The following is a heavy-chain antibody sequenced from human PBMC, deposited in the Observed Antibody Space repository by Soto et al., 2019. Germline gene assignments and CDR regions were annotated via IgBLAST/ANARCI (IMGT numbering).Heavy chain of an antibody. J-gene: IGHJ4*02. V-gene: IGHV4-59*01. D-gene: IGHD3-9*01. CDR1: VGSISSYY. CDR3: ARVSYDILTGYPEYYFDY. Sequence: PSETLSLTCTVSVGSISSYYWSWIRQPPGKELELIGYIYYSGSTNYNPSLKSRVTISVDTSKNQFSLKLSSVTAADTAVYYCARVSYDILTGYPEYYFDYWGQGTLVTVSS. CDR2: IYYSGST.